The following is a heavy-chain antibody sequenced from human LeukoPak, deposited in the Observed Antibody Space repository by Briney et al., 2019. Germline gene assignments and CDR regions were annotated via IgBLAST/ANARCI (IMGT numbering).Heavy chain of an antibody. Sequence: PSETLSLTCTVSGGSISSSSYYWGWIRQPPGKGLEWIGSIYYSGSTYYNPSLKSRVTISVDTSKNQFSLKLSSVTAADTAVYYCAVHLSSSWYYFGYWGQGTLVTVSS. J-gene: IGHJ4*02. CDR3: AVHLSSSWYYFGY. CDR1: GGSISSSSYY. CDR2: IYYSGST. V-gene: IGHV4-39*07. D-gene: IGHD6-13*01.